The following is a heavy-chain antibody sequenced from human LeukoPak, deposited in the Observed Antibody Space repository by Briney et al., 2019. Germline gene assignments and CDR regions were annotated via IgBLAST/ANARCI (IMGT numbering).Heavy chain of an antibody. D-gene: IGHD2/OR15-2a*01. V-gene: IGHV3-64*02. J-gene: IGHJ5*02. CDR2: INGNGDKT. CDR3: ARIGMENFYNL. CDR1: GFTFSGFS. Sequence: GGSLRLSCAASGFTFSGFSMHWIRQAPGRGLEYVSAINGNGDKTFYTDSVRGRFTIFRDNSKNTLFLQMGSLRGEDTALYFCARIGMENFYNLWGQGTLVTVSS.